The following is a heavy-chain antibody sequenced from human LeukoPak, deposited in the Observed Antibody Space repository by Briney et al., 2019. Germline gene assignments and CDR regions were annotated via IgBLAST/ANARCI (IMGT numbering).Heavy chain of an antibody. CDR3: ARVPVASWIQLDS. Sequence: GGSLRLSCAASGFTVSGNYMSWVRQAPGKGLEWVSIIYSGGSTHFADSVKGRFTISRDNSKNTLYLQMNSLRAEDTALYYCARVPVASWIQLDSWGQGTLVTVSS. J-gene: IGHJ4*02. D-gene: IGHD6-13*01. CDR2: IYSGGST. V-gene: IGHV3-53*01. CDR1: GFTVSGNY.